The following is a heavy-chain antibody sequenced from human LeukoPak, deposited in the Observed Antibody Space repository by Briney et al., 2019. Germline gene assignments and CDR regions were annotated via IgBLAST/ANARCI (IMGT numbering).Heavy chain of an antibody. D-gene: IGHD2-2*01. CDR2: INPNSGGT. CDR3: ARGGWSDVVVPAAIHYYGMDV. Sequence: AASVKVSCKASGYTFTGYYMHWVRQAPGQGLEWMGWINPNSGGTNYAQKFQGRVTMTRDTSISTAYMELSRLRSDDTAVYYCARGGWSDVVVPAAIHYYGMDVWGQGTTVTVSS. J-gene: IGHJ6*02. CDR1: GYTFTGYY. V-gene: IGHV1-2*02.